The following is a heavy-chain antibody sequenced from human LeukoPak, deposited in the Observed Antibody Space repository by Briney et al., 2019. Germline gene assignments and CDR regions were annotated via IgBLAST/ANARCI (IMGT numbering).Heavy chain of an antibody. CDR2: IYHCGST. CDR1: GGSISSGGYS. Sequence: SETLSLTCAVSGGSISSGGYSWSWIRQPPGKGLEWIGYIYHCGSTYYNPSLKSRVTISVDRSKNQFSLKLSSVTAADTAVYYCARARYYGSGSYYDNWFDPWGQGTLVTVSS. J-gene: IGHJ5*02. V-gene: IGHV4-30-2*01. D-gene: IGHD3-10*01. CDR3: ARARYYGSGSYYDNWFDP.